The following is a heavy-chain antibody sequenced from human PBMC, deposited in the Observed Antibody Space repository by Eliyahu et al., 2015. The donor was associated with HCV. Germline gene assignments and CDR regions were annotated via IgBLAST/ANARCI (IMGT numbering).Heavy chain of an antibody. CDR3: ARYPYYDFWSGYGYGMDV. CDR1: GGSVSSGSYY. V-gene: IGHV4-61*01. CDR2: IYYSGST. J-gene: IGHJ6*02. D-gene: IGHD3-3*01. Sequence: QVQLQESGPGLVKPSETLSLTCTVSGGSVSSGSYYWSWIRQPPGKGLEWIGYIYYSGSTNYNPPLKSRVTISVDTSKNQFSLKLSSVTAADTAVYYCARYPYYDFWSGYGYGMDVWGQGTTVTVSS.